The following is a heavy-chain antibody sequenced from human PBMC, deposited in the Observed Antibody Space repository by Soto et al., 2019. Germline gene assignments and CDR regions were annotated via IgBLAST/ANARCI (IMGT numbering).Heavy chain of an antibody. CDR1: SGSIFSSNW. D-gene: IGHD3-9*01. J-gene: IGHJ4*02. CDR2: TRNSGGA. V-gene: IGHV4-4*02. CDR3: ASHLTMTGTRGFDH. Sequence: QVQLQESGPGLVKPSGTLSLTCAVSSGSIFSSNWWSWVRQPPGKGLEWIGETRNSGGANYNPPLKSRVTISVDKSTNQFFLNLNSVTAADTAVYYCASHLTMTGTRGFDHCGLGTLVTVSS.